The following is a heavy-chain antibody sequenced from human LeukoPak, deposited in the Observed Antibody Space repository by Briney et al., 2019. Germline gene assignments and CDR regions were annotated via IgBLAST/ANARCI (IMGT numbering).Heavy chain of an antibody. CDR3: AQPPRGDYYDSSGY. Sequence: GGSLRLSCAASGFTFSSYAMSWVRQAPGKGLEWVSAISGSGGSTYYADSVKGRFTISRDNSKNTLCLQMNSLRAEDTAVYYCAQPPRGDYYDSSGYWGQGTLVTVSS. CDR1: GFTFSSYA. J-gene: IGHJ4*02. CDR2: ISGSGGST. D-gene: IGHD3-22*01. V-gene: IGHV3-23*01.